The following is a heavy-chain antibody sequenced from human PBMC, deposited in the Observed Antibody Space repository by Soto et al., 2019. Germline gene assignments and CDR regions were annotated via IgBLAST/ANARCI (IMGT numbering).Heavy chain of an antibody. Sequence: EVQLLESGGGLVQPGGSLRLSCAASGFTFSSYAMSWVRQAPGKGLEWVSGISGSGGSTYYADSVKGRFTISRDNSKNTLYLQMNSLRAEDTAVYYCAKDEKPGKSPRYFDYWGQGTLVTVSS. J-gene: IGHJ4*02. CDR1: GFTFSSYA. CDR2: ISGSGGST. CDR3: AKDEKPGKSPRYFDY. V-gene: IGHV3-23*01.